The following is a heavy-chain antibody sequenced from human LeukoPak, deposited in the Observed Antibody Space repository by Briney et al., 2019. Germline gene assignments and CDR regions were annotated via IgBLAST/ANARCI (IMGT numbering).Heavy chain of an antibody. V-gene: IGHV4-4*07. CDR1: GVSISSYY. Sequence: SETLSLTYTVSGVSISSYYWSWIRQPAGKGLEWIGRIYTSGGTNYNPSLKSRVTMSVDKSKNQFSLKLSSVTAADTAVYYCATQRVYGDYWGVDYWGQGTLVTVSS. CDR3: ATQRVYGDYWGVDY. CDR2: IYTSGGT. J-gene: IGHJ4*02. D-gene: IGHD4-17*01.